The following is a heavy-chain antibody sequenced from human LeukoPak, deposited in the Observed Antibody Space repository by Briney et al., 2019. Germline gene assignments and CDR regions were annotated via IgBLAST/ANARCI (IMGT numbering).Heavy chain of an antibody. J-gene: IGHJ4*02. CDR1: GGSISSGGYS. CDR3: ARVGYDSSGYYPSHFDY. V-gene: IGHV4-30-2*01. D-gene: IGHD3-22*01. CDR2: IYHSGST. Sequence: PSQTLSLTCAVSGGSISSGGYSWSWIRQPPGKGLEWIGYIYHSGSTYYNPSLKSRVTISVDRSKNQFSLKLSSVTAADTAVYYCARVGYDSSGYYPSHFDYWGQGTLVTVSS.